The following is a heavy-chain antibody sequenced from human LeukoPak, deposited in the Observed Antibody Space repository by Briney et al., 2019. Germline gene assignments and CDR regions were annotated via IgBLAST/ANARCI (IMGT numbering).Heavy chain of an antibody. CDR3: ARAPSEIGGYYPEYFRH. Sequence: PGGSLRLSCAASGFTFSSYWMHWVRQAPGKALVWVSRIKSDGSTNYADSVKGRFTIPRDNAKNTVFLQMNSLRAEDTGVYYCARAPSEIGGYYPEYFRHWGQGTLVTVSS. J-gene: IGHJ1*01. D-gene: IGHD3-22*01. CDR1: GFTFSSYW. V-gene: IGHV3-74*01. CDR2: IKSDGST.